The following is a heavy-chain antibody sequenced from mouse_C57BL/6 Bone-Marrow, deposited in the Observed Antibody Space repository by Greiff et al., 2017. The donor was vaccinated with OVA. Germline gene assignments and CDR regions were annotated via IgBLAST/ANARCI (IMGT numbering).Heavy chain of an antibody. CDR1: GYTFTSYW. J-gene: IGHJ2*01. CDR3: ARNPHYYGSTSSYYFDY. V-gene: IGHV1-52*01. CDR2: IDPSDSET. D-gene: IGHD1-1*01. Sequence: QVQLKQPGAELVRPGSSVKLSCKASGYTFTSYWMHWVKQRPIQGLEWIGNIDPSDSETHYNQKFKDKATLTVDKSSSTAYMQLSSLTSEDSAVYYCARNPHYYGSTSSYYFDYWGQGTTLTVSS.